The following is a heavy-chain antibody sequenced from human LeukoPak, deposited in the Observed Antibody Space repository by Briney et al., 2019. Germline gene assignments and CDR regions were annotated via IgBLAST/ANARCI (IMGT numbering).Heavy chain of an antibody. V-gene: IGHV3-48*02. Sequence: GGPLRLSCAASGFTFSSYSMNWVRQAPGKGLEWVAYIRRSGNPIYYADSVKGRFTISRDNAKNSLYLQMNSLRDEDTAVYYCVRDPDALDYWGPGTPVTVSS. CDR3: VRDPDALDY. J-gene: IGHJ4*02. CDR1: GFTFSSYS. CDR2: IRRSGNPI.